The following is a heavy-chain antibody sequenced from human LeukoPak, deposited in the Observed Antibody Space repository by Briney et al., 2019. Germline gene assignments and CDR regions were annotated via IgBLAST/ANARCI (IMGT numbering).Heavy chain of an antibody. D-gene: IGHD2-21*01. V-gene: IGHV3-74*01. CDR1: GFSFSSYW. J-gene: IGHJ4*02. Sequence: PGGPLRLSCAASGFSFSSYWMHWVRQGPGEGLVWVSRINSDGSTANYADSVKGRFTISRDNAKNTLYLQMNSLRGDDTAMYYCTRAGSYRHDYWGQGTLVTVSS. CDR2: INSDGSTA. CDR3: TRAGSYRHDY.